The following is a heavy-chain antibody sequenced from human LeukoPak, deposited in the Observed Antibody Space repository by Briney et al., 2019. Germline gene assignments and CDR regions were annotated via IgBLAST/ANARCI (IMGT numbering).Heavy chain of an antibody. D-gene: IGHD6-19*01. J-gene: IGHJ6*03. V-gene: IGHV1-18*01. Sequence: ASVKVSCKASGYTFTSYGISWVRQAPGQGLERMGWISAYNGNTNYAQKLQGRVTMTTDTSTSTAYMELRSLRSDDTAVYYCARKAVAGPDYYYYYMDVWGKGTTVTVSS. CDR2: ISAYNGNT. CDR3: ARKAVAGPDYYYYYMDV. CDR1: GYTFTSYG.